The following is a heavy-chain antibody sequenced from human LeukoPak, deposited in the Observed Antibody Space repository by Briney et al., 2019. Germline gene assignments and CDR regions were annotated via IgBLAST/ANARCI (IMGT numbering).Heavy chain of an antibody. D-gene: IGHD3-10*01. CDR3: ARHFRRFEYDY. J-gene: IGHJ4*02. V-gene: IGHV5-10-1*01. CDR1: GYSFISYL. Sequence: GESLKISCKGSGYSFISYLISWVRQMPGRGLEWMGRIDPSDSYTNYSPSFQGHVTISADKSISTAYLQWSSLKASDTAMYYCARHFRRFEYDYWGQGTLVSVSS. CDR2: IDPSDSYT.